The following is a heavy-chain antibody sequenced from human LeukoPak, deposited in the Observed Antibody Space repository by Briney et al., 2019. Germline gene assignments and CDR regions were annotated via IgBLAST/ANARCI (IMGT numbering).Heavy chain of an antibody. Sequence: GGSLRLSCVASGFTFPNFWMSWVRQAPGKGLEWVANIKQDGRVKQYVDSMKGRFTISRDNAKNSLYLQMSSLRAEDTAVYYCARDRDDGGFDYWGQGILVTVSS. V-gene: IGHV3-7*01. CDR1: GFTFPNFW. CDR3: ARDRDDGGFDY. J-gene: IGHJ4*02. CDR2: IKQDGRVK. D-gene: IGHD4-23*01.